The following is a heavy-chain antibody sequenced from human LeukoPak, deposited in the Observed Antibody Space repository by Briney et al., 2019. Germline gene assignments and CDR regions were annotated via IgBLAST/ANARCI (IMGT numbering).Heavy chain of an antibody. CDR2: ISSSSRYI. CDR3: ARGYSSGWFDP. Sequence: GGSLRLSCAASGFTFSSYSMNWARQAPGKGLEWVSSISSSSRYIYYADSVKGRFTISRDNAKNSLYLQMNSLRAEDTAVYYCARGYSSGWFDPWGQGTLVTVSS. J-gene: IGHJ5*02. D-gene: IGHD6-25*01. V-gene: IGHV3-21*01. CDR1: GFTFSSYS.